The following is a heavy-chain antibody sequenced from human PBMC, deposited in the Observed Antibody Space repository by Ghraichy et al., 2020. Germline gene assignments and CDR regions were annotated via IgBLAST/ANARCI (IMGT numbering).Heavy chain of an antibody. D-gene: IGHD3-10*01. J-gene: IGHJ4*02. Sequence: GGSLRLSCAASGFTVSSNYMSWVRQAPGKGLEWVSVIYSGGSTYYADSVKGRFTISRDNSKNTLDLQMNSLRAEDTAVYYCATSAMVRGVIIYWGQGTRVTGSS. CDR3: ATSAMVRGVIIY. CDR2: IYSGGST. CDR1: GFTVSSNY. V-gene: IGHV3-53*01.